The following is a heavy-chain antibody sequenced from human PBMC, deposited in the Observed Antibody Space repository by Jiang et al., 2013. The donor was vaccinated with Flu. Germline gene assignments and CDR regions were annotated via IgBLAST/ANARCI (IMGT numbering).Heavy chain of an antibody. Sequence: IYPGDSDTRYSPSFQGQVTISADKSISTAYLQWSSLKASDTAMYYCARPGYTNREFDYWGQGTLVTVSS. CDR2: IYPGDSDT. D-gene: IGHD5-24*01. J-gene: IGHJ4*02. CDR3: ARPGYTNREFDY. V-gene: IGHV5-51*01.